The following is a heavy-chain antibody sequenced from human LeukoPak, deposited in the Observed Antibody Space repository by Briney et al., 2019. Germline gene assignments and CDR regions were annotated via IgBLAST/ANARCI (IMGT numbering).Heavy chain of an antibody. V-gene: IGHV4-38-2*02. CDR3: ARGELYYYYMDV. D-gene: IGHD1-7*01. Sequence: SETLSLTCTVSGYSISSGYYWGWIRQPPGKGLEWIGYIYYSGSTYYNPSLKSRVTISVDTSKNQFSLKLSSVTAADTAVYYCARGELYYYYMDVWGKGTTVTVSS. CDR2: IYYSGST. CDR1: GYSISSGYY. J-gene: IGHJ6*03.